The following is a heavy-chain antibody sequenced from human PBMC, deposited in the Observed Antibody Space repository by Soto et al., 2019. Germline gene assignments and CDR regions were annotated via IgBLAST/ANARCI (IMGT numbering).Heavy chain of an antibody. CDR1: GYTFTSYG. CDR3: ARDPLGYCSGGSCYTDDY. Sequence: ASVKVSCTASGYTFTSYGISWVRQAPGQGLEWMGWISAYNGNTNYAQKLQGRVTMTTDTSTSTAYMELRSLRSDDTAVYYCARDPLGYCSGGSCYTDDYWGQGTLVTVSS. CDR2: ISAYNGNT. J-gene: IGHJ4*02. D-gene: IGHD2-15*01. V-gene: IGHV1-18*01.